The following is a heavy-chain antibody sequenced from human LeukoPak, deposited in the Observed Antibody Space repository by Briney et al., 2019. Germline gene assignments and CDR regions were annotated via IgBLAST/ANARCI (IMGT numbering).Heavy chain of an antibody. CDR2: MNPNNGNT. Sequence: ASVKVSCMASGYTFTHYYMHWVRQATGQGLEWMGWMNPNNGNTDYAQKFQGRVTLTRNTSITTAYMELSSLRSEDTAVYYCSRGGPVAGTHKYFQHWGQGTLVTVSS. CDR3: SRGGPVAGTHKYFQH. CDR1: GYTFTHYY. J-gene: IGHJ1*01. D-gene: IGHD6-19*01. V-gene: IGHV1-8*02.